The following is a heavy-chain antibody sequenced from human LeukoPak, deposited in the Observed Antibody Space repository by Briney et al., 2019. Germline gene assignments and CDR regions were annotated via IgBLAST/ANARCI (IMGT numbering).Heavy chain of an antibody. CDR2: IYYTGST. J-gene: IGHJ5*02. CDR1: GGSIRSYY. CDR3: ARAVLATKSEHWFDP. V-gene: IGHV4-59*01. D-gene: IGHD2-8*01. Sequence: KPSETLSLTCTVSGGSIRSYYWSWIRQPPGKGLEWIGYIYYTGSTNYNSSLKSRVTISVDTSKNQFSLNLSSVTAADTAMYYCARAVLATKSEHWFDPWGQGTLVTVSS.